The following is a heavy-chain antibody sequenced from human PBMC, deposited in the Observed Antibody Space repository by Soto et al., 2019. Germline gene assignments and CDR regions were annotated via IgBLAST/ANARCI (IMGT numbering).Heavy chain of an antibody. CDR2: IGGSNTDR. J-gene: IGHJ5*01. Sequence: DVQLLQSGGGLVQPGGSLTLSCAASRFIFSDYAMNWVRQAPGKGLEWVSSIGGSNTDRYYADSVKGRFIISRDNSKNPMYLQMNSLRDDDTAVYYCAKDAVSYNGKWDWFDSWGQGTLVTVSS. V-gene: IGHV3-23*01. D-gene: IGHD1-26*01. CDR3: AKDAVSYNGKWDWFDS. CDR1: RFIFSDYA.